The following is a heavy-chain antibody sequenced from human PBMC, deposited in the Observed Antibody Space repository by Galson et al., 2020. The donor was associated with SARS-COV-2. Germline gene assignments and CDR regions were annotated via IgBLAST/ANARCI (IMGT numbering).Heavy chain of an antibody. CDR3: ARQLTTTRHGVIGSQGGLDV. Sequence: SETLSLTCAVSGGSISSGDNAWDWIRQPPGKGLEWIGYISHSGRTYSNPSLKSRVTISVDRSKNQFSLKLSSVTAADTAVYYCARQLTTTRHGVIGSQGGLDVWGQGTTVTV. CDR2: ISHSGRT. D-gene: IGHD3-22*01. V-gene: IGHV4-30-2*01. J-gene: IGHJ6*02. CDR1: GGSISSGDNA.